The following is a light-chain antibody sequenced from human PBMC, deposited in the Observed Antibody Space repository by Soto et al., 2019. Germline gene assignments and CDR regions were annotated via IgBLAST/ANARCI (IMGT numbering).Light chain of an antibody. Sequence: QSVLTQPASVSGSPGQSITISCTGTSSDIGGYNHVSWYQQLPGQAPKLLIFRDNQRPSGVSDRFSGSRSGTSASLAISGLRSEDEADYYCAAGGTAGDDGLSSPFYVFGTGTKLTVL. CDR3: AAGGTAGDDGLSSPFYV. CDR1: SSDIGGYN. CDR2: RDN. J-gene: IGLJ1*01. V-gene: IGLV1-47*01.